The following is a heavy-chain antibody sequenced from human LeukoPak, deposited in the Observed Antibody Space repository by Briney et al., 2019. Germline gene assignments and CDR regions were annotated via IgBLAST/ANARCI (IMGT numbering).Heavy chain of an antibody. CDR1: GYTFTSYG. Sequence: SVKVSCKASGYTFTSYGISWVRQAPGQGLEWMGGIIPIFGTANYAQKFQGRVTITADESTSTAYMELSSLRSEDTAVYYCARDYYGSGSHRRGFDYWGQGTLVTVSS. V-gene: IGHV1-69*13. D-gene: IGHD3-10*01. J-gene: IGHJ4*02. CDR3: ARDYYGSGSHRRGFDY. CDR2: IIPIFGTA.